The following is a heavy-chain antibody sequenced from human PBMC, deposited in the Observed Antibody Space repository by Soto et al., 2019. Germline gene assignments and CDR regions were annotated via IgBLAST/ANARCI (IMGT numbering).Heavy chain of an antibody. J-gene: IGHJ4*02. D-gene: IGHD3-3*01. CDR2: INHSGST. CDR1: GGSFSGYY. V-gene: IGHV4-34*01. CDR3: ARGYRVVISIFGVVNGELYD. Sequence: PSXTLSLTCAVYGGSFSGYYWSWIRQPPGKGLEWIGEINHSGSTNYNPSLKSRVTISVDTSKNQFSLKLSSVTAADTAVYYCARGYRVVISIFGVVNGELYDWGQGTLVTGSA.